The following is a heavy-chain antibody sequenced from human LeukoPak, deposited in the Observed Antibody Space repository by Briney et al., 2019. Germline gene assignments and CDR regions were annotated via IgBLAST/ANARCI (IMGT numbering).Heavy chain of an antibody. CDR2: INRDGSEE. J-gene: IGHJ6*02. CDR1: GFTFSNYF. D-gene: IGHD2-2*01. CDR3: ARVRDPLLYDGMDV. V-gene: IGHV3-7*01. Sequence: PGGSLRLSCAASGFTFSNYFMSWVRQAPGKGLEWVANINRDGSEEYHVDSVKGRFTISRDNAKNSLYLQMNSLRADDTAVYYCARVRDPLLYDGMDVWGQGTTVTVSS.